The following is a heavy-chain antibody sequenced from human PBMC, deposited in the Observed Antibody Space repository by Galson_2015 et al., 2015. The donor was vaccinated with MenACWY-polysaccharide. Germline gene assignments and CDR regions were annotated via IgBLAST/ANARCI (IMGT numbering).Heavy chain of an antibody. Sequence: SLRLSCAASGFTFSSYWMRWVRQAPGKGLVWVSRISSDRSSTSYADSVKGRFTISRDNAKNTLHLQMNSLRAEDTAVYYCARVQGGYSNDWHHPCYCDSWGQGTLVTVSS. CDR1: GFTFSSYW. CDR3: ARVQGGYSNDWHHPCYCDS. D-gene: IGHD6-13*01. CDR2: ISSDRSST. V-gene: IGHV3-74*01. J-gene: IGHJ4*02.